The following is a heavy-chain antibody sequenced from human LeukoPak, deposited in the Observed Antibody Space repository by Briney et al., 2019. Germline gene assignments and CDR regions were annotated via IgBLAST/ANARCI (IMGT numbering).Heavy chain of an antibody. D-gene: IGHD6-19*01. CDR3: ARKWAVAGSSYFDY. Sequence: GGSLRLSCTASGFTFSNYWMSWVRQAPGKGLEWVANIKQDGSVQYYVDSVKGRFIISRDNAKNSLYLQMNSLRAEDTAVYYCARKWAVAGSSYFDYWGQGTLVTVSS. CDR1: GFTFSNYW. V-gene: IGHV3-7*03. J-gene: IGHJ4*02. CDR2: IKQDGSVQ.